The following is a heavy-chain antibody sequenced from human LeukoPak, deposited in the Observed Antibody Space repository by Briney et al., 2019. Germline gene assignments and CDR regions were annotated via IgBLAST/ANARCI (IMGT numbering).Heavy chain of an antibody. D-gene: IGHD1-1*01. V-gene: IGHV4-34*01. CDR3: AGNLYNWNDGSRTNFDY. CDR1: GGSFSGYY. J-gene: IGHJ4*02. Sequence: SETLSLTCAVYGGSFSGYYWSWIRQPPGKGLEWIGGINHSGSTNYNPSLKSRVTISVDTSKNQFSLKLSSVTAADTAVHYCAGNLYNWNDGSRTNFDYWGQGTLVTVSS. CDR2: INHSGST.